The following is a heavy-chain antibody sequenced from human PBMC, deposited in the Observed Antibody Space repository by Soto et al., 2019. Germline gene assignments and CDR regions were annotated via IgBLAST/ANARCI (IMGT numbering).Heavy chain of an antibody. D-gene: IGHD3-9*01. CDR3: ARVSGYPPQNYYYYGMDV. Sequence: PGGSLRLSCAASGFTFSSYAMHWVRQAPGKGLEWVAVISYDGSNKYYADSVKGRFTISRDNSKNTLYLQMNSLRAEDTAVYYCARVSGYPPQNYYYYGMDVWGQGTTVTVSS. CDR2: ISYDGSNK. CDR1: GFTFSSYA. V-gene: IGHV3-30-3*01. J-gene: IGHJ6*02.